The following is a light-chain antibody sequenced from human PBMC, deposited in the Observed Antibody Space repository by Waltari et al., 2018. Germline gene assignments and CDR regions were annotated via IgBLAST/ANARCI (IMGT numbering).Light chain of an antibody. J-gene: IGKJ1*01. V-gene: IGKV3-20*01. CDR2: DTS. CDR3: QHNVRLPVT. CDR1: QNVGRS. Sequence: IVLTQSPGTLSLSPGESATPSCRASQNVGRSLVWYKQKPGQAPRLLIYDTSTRATGIPDRFSGSWSGTDFSLSIARLEPEDFAVYYCQHNVRLPVTFGQGTKVEI.